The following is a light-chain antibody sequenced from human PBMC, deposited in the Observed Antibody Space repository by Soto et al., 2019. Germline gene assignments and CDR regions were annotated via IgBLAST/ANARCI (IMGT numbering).Light chain of an antibody. Sequence: DIQMTQSPSSLSASVGDRVTITCRASQGISNYLAWYQQKPGKVPKLLIYAGSTLQSGVPSRFSGSGSGTDFTLTISSLQPEDVANYFCQKYNSAPWTFGQGTKVEIK. CDR3: QKYNSAPWT. CDR1: QGISNY. CDR2: AGS. V-gene: IGKV1-27*01. J-gene: IGKJ1*01.